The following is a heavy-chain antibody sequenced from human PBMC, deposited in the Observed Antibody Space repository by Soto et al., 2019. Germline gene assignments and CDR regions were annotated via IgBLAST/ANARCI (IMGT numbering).Heavy chain of an antibody. CDR2: IYYSGST. CDR1: GGSISSSSYY. D-gene: IGHD6-13*01. CDR3: ARRGGHSSSCDP. Sequence: SETLSLTCTVSGGSISSSSYYWGWIRQPPGKGLEWIGSIYYSGSTYYNPSLKSRVTISVDTSKNQFSLKLSSVTAADTAVYYCARRGGHSSSCDPWGHGTMVTVSS. V-gene: IGHV4-39*01. J-gene: IGHJ5*02.